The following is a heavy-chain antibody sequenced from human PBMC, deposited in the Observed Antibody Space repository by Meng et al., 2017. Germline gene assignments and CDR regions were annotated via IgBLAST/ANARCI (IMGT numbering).Heavy chain of an antibody. CDR2: FDPEDGET. V-gene: IGHV1-24*01. CDR1: GYTLTELS. J-gene: IGHJ4*02. Sequence: ASVKVSCKVSGYTLTELSMHWVRQAPGKGLEWMGGFDPEDGETIYAQKFQGRVTMTEDTSTDTAYMELSSLRSEDTAVHYCATAASYGDYDPWGYWGQGTLVTVSS. D-gene: IGHD4-17*01. CDR3: ATAASYGDYDPWGY.